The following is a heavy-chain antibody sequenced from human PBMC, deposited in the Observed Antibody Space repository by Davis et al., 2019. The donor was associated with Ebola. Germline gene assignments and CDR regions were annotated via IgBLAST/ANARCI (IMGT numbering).Heavy chain of an antibody. V-gene: IGHV3-21*04. CDR2: ISSSATHI. J-gene: IGHJ6*02. D-gene: IGHD1/OR15-1a*01. Sequence: AGSLSLSCAASAFTFSSYSMTWVRQAPGEGLEWVASISSSATHIYYADSVKGRFTISRDNAKNSLYLQMNSLRAEDTAVYYCARVSNKFGMDVWGQGTTVTVSS. CDR3: ARVSNKFGMDV. CDR1: AFTFSSYS.